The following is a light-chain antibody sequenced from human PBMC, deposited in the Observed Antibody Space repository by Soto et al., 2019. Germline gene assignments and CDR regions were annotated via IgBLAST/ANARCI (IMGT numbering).Light chain of an antibody. V-gene: IGKV1-5*02. Sequence: VSTVPIIFRASQSIERWLDWYQQRPGTVPNILISPASSLETGVQSRLSGSGSGIEFTLTISSMHHSVFETYHVKHYDRHGPFGRGTQVDIK. CDR3: KHYDRHGP. CDR1: QSIERW. J-gene: IGKJ1*01. CDR2: PAS.